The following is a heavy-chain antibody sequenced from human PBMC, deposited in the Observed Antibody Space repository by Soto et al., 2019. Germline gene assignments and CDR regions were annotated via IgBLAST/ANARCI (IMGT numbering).Heavy chain of an antibody. CDR1: GFTFSSYA. J-gene: IGHJ4*02. CDR2: ISGSGGST. CDR3: AKGRQWPRYYFDY. Sequence: EVQLLESGGGLVQPGGSLRLSCAASGFTFSSYAMSWVRQAPGKGLEWVSAISGSGGSTYYADSVKGRFTISRDNSKNTLYLQMNSPSTEDTAVYYCAKGRQWPRYYFDYWGQGTLVTVSS. D-gene: IGHD6-19*01. V-gene: IGHV3-23*01.